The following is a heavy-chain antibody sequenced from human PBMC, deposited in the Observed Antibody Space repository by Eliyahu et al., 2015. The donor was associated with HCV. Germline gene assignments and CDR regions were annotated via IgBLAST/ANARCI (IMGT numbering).Heavy chain of an antibody. Sequence: EVQLLESGGGLVQPGGSLRLSCAASGFPFXSYAMSWVRQAPGKGLEWVSTISGSGGDTYYADSVKGRFTISRDNSKNTLYLQMNSLRAEDTAVYYCAKAFRSTALYYGMDVWGQKTTVTVSS. CDR1: GFPFXSYA. D-gene: IGHD3-3*02. CDR3: AKAFRSTALYYGMDV. V-gene: IGHV3-23*01. J-gene: IGHJ6*02. CDR2: ISGSGGDT.